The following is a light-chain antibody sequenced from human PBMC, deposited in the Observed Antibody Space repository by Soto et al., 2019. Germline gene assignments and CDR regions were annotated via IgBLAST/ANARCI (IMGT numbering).Light chain of an antibody. CDR3: RSYAGSYTPVV. CDR2: DVS. CDR1: SSDVGGYNY. V-gene: IGLV2-11*01. Sequence: QSALTQPRSVSGSPGQSVTISCTGTSSDVGGYNYVSWYQQHPGKAPKLMIYDVSKRPSGVPDRFSGSKSGNTASLTISGLQAEDEGEYYCRSYAGSYTPVVIGGGTKLTVL. J-gene: IGLJ2*01.